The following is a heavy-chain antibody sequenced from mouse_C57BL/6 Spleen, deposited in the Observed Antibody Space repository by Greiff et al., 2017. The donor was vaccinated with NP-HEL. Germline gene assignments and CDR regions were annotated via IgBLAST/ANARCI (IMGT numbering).Heavy chain of an antibody. CDR2: IYPGSGNT. J-gene: IGHJ2*01. V-gene: IGHV1-81*01. Sequence: QVQLQQSGAELARPGASVKLSCKASGYTFTSYGISWVKQRTGQGLEWIGEIYPGSGNTYYNEKFKGQATLTADKSSSTANRELRRLTSEDSGVYFCARRGTTVAFDYWGQGTTLTVSS. CDR1: GYTFTSYG. CDR3: ARRGTTVAFDY. D-gene: IGHD1-1*01.